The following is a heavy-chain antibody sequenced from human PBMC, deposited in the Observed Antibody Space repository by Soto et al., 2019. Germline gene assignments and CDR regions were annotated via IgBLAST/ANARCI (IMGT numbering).Heavy chain of an antibody. D-gene: IGHD5-12*01. CDR1: RFTFCSYV. Sequence: GGSIEISRSSSRFTFCSYVMQWLRQDTGKGLEYVSGVRGNGDPPFYADSMKGRFTISRDNSKNTLYLQMSGLSADDTAVYYCVKSRGGNNFDFFDWGQGALVTGFS. CDR3: VKSRGGNNFDFFD. CDR2: VRGNGDPP. J-gene: IGHJ4*02. V-gene: IGHV3-64D*06.